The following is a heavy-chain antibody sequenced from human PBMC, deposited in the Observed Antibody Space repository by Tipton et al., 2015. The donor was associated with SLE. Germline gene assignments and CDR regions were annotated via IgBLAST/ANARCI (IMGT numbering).Heavy chain of an antibody. Sequence: LRLSCAVYGGSFSGYYWSWIRHPPGKGLEWIGEINHSGSTNYNPSLKSRVTISVDTHKNQFSLKLSSVTAADTAVYYCESDSKAAAGTFDYWGQGTLVNVSS. CDR2: INHSGST. D-gene: IGHD6-13*01. J-gene: IGHJ4*02. CDR1: GGSFSGYY. V-gene: IGHV4-34*01. CDR3: ESDSKAAAGTFDY.